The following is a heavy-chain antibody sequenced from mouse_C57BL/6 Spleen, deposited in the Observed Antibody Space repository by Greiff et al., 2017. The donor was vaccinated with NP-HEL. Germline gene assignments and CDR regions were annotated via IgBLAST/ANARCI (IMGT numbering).Heavy chain of an antibody. CDR2: ISSGSSTI. CDR3: ARPGTTVYFDY. V-gene: IGHV5-17*01. D-gene: IGHD1-1*01. J-gene: IGHJ2*01. CDR1: GFTFSDYG. Sequence: EVHLVESGGGLVKPGGSLKLSCAASGFTFSDYGMHWVRQAPEKGLEWVAYISSGSSTIYYADTVKGRFTISRDNAKNTLFLQMTSLRSEDTAMYYCARPGTTVYFDYWGQGTTLTVSS.